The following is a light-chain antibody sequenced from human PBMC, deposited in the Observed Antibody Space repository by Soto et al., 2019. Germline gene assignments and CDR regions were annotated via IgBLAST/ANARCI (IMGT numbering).Light chain of an antibody. Sequence: QPVLTQPPSVSGAPGQRVTISCTGSSSNIGARYNVHWYQQLPGTAPKLLIYANTNRPSGVPDRFSGSKSGTSASLAITGLQAEDEADYYCQSYDDSLSAGVFGGGTKLTVL. J-gene: IGLJ3*02. V-gene: IGLV1-40*01. CDR1: SSNIGARYN. CDR3: QSYDDSLSAGV. CDR2: ANT.